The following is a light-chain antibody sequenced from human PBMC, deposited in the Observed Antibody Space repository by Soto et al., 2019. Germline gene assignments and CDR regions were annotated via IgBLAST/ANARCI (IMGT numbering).Light chain of an antibody. CDR2: DAS. J-gene: IGKJ5*01. Sequence: EIVMTQSPATLSVSPGERATLSCRASQSVSSYLAWYQQKPGQAPRLLIYDASNRATGIPARFSGSGSGTDFTLTISSLEPEDFAVYYCQQRSNWPPGATFGQGTRLENK. CDR1: QSVSSY. CDR3: QQRSNWPPGAT. V-gene: IGKV3-11*01.